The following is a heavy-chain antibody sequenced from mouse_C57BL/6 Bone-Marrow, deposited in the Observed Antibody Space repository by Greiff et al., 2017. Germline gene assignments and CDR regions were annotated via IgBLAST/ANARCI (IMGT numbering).Heavy chain of an antibody. CDR2: ISNGGGST. V-gene: IGHV5-12*01. Sequence: EVQGVESGGGLVQPGGSLKLSCAASGFTFSDYYMYWVRQTPEKRLEWVAYISNGGGSTNYPDTVKGRFTISRDNAKNTLYLQMSRLKSEDTAMYYCARRGYYGSSYWYFDVWGTGTTVTVSS. D-gene: IGHD1-1*01. CDR1: GFTFSDYY. CDR3: ARRGYYGSSYWYFDV. J-gene: IGHJ1*03.